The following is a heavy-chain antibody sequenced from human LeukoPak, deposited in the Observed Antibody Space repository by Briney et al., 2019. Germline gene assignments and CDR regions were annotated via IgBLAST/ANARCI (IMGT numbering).Heavy chain of an antibody. J-gene: IGHJ4*02. D-gene: IGHD3-10*01. Sequence: SQTLSLTCTVSGGSISSGGYYWSWIRQHPGKGLEWIGYIYYSGSTYYNPSLKSRVTISVDTSKNQFSPKLSSVTAADTAVYYCARESSGGGPFDYWGQGTLVTVSS. V-gene: IGHV4-31*03. CDR2: IYYSGST. CDR3: ARESSGGGPFDY. CDR1: GGSISSGGYY.